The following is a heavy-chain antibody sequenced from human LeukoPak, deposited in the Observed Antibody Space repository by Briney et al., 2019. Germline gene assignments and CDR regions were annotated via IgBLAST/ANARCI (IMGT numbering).Heavy chain of an antibody. CDR2: IRHDGSET. CDR1: GFPFSSYW. D-gene: IGHD4-23*01. Sequence: GGSLRLSCAASGFPFSSYWMSWVRQAPGKGLEWVANIRHDGSETYYVDSLRGRFTISRDNAKNLVYLQMSSLRAEDTAVYYCATVVDYWGQGTLVTVSS. V-gene: IGHV3-7*03. CDR3: ATVVDY. J-gene: IGHJ4*02.